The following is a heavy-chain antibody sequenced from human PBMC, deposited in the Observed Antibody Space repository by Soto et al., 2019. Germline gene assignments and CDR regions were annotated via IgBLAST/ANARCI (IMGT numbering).Heavy chain of an antibody. V-gene: IGHV1-2*04. CDR1: GYTFTGYY. CDR2: INPNSGGT. Sequence: VKVSCKASGYTFTGYYMHWVRQAPGQGLEWMGWINPNSGGTNYAQKFQGWVTMTRDTSISTAYMELSRLRSDDTAVYYCARSSGAARLVYYYYGMDVWGQGTTVTVSS. CDR3: ARSSGAARLVYYYYGMDV. J-gene: IGHJ6*02. D-gene: IGHD6-6*01.